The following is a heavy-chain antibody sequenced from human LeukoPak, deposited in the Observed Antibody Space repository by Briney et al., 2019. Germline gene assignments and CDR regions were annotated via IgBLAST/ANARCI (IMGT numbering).Heavy chain of an antibody. Sequence: GGSLRLSCAASGFTFSSYAMSWVRQAPGKGLEWVSAISGSGGSTYYADSVKGRFTISRDNSKNTRYLQMNSLRAEDTAVYYCAKDTEYSINGMDVWGQGTTVTVSS. V-gene: IGHV3-23*01. CDR2: ISGSGGST. D-gene: IGHD6-6*01. CDR1: GFTFSSYA. CDR3: AKDTEYSINGMDV. J-gene: IGHJ6*02.